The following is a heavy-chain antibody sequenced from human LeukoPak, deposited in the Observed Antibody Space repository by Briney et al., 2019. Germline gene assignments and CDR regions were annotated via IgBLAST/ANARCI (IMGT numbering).Heavy chain of an antibody. CDR1: GGSISSSSYY. CDR3: ARHNSLGRYFDWFPFDY. D-gene: IGHD3-9*01. J-gene: IGHJ4*02. CDR2: IYYSGST. Sequence: SETLSLTCTVSGGSISSSSYYWGWIRQPPGKGLEWIGSIYYSGSTYYNPSHKSRVTISVDTSKNQFSLKLSSVTAADTAVYYCARHNSLGRYFDWFPFDYWGQGTLVTVSS. V-gene: IGHV4-39*01.